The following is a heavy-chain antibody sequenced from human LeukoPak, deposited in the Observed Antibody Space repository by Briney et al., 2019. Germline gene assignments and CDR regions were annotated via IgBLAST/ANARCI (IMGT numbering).Heavy chain of an antibody. Sequence: SETLSLTCTVSGGSISSYYWSWIRQPPGKGLEWIGYIYYSGSTNYNPSLKSRVTISVDTSKNQFSLKLSSVTAADTAVYYCARGPTIAAAGTSWFDPWGQGTLVTVSS. V-gene: IGHV4-59*01. CDR2: IYYSGST. J-gene: IGHJ5*02. D-gene: IGHD6-13*01. CDR3: ARGPTIAAAGTSWFDP. CDR1: GGSISSYY.